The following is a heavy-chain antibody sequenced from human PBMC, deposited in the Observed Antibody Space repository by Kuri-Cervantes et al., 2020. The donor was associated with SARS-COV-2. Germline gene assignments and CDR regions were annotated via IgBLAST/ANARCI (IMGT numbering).Heavy chain of an antibody. Sequence: GESLKISCAASGFTFSSYGMHWVRQAPGKGLEWVAVISYDGSNKYYADPVKGRFTISRDDSKNTLYLQMTSLRAEDTAVYYCARELVGATNYYGMDVWGQGTTVTVSS. D-gene: IGHD1-26*01. CDR2: ISYDGSNK. CDR1: GFTFSSYG. J-gene: IGHJ6*02. V-gene: IGHV3-30*03. CDR3: ARELVGATNYYGMDV.